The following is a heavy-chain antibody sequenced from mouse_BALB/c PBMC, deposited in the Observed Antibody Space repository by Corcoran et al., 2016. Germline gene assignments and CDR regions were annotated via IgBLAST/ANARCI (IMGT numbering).Heavy chain of an antibody. J-gene: IGHJ3*01. CDR1: GYTFTNYG. D-gene: IGHD2-4*01. CDR2: INTYTGEP. Sequence: QIQLVQSGPELKKPGETVKISCKASGYTFTNYGMNWVKQAPGKGLKWMGWINTYTGEPTYADDFKGRFAFSLETSASTAYLQINNLKNEYMATYFCARGGITPFAYWGQGTLVTVSA. V-gene: IGHV9-1*02. CDR3: ARGGITPFAY.